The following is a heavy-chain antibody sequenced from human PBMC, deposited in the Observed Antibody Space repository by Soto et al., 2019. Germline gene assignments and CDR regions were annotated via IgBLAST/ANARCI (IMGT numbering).Heavy chain of an antibody. CDR3: ARDLGGYSSGWYLGNWFDP. CDR1: GGTFSSYA. D-gene: IGHD6-19*01. V-gene: IGHV1-69*06. Sequence: QVQLVQSGAEVKKPGSSVKVSCKASGGTFSSYAISWVRQAPGQGLEWMGGIIPICGTANYAQKFQGRVTITADKSTSPAYMELSSLRSEDTAVYYCARDLGGYSSGWYLGNWFDPWGQGTLVTVSS. J-gene: IGHJ5*02. CDR2: IIPICGTA.